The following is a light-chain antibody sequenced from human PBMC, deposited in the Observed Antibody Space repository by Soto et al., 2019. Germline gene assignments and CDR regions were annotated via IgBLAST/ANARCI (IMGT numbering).Light chain of an antibody. V-gene: IGKV3-20*01. J-gene: IGKJ3*01. CDR3: QQYGDSPLT. CDR1: QNVYINS. Sequence: EVVLTQSPGTLSLSPGERATLSCRASQNVYINSLAWYQQKPGQPPRLLIYGASTRAAAIPDMFSGSGSGADFALSIDGLEPEDFALYYCQQYGDSPLTFGSGTRVD. CDR2: GAS.